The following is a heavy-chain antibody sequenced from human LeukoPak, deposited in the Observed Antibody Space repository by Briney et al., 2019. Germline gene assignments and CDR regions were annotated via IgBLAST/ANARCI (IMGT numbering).Heavy chain of an antibody. D-gene: IGHD6-19*01. Sequence: GGSPRLSCAASEFTFSSYAMTWVRQAAGKGLEWVAAISGSGGTKYYADSAKGRFTISRDNSENNLYLQMNSLRAEDTAIYYCAKFFAPSGGASGWPWTMDNWGQGALVTVSS. CDR1: EFTFSSYA. CDR3: AKFFAPSGGASGWPWTMDN. J-gene: IGHJ4*02. V-gene: IGHV3-23*01. CDR2: ISGSGGTK.